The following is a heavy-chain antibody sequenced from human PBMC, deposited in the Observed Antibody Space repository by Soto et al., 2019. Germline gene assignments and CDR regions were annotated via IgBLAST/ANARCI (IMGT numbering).Heavy chain of an antibody. CDR3: ARASITMVRGVNR. D-gene: IGHD3-10*01. Sequence: ASVKVSCKASGYTFTSYAMHWVRQAPGQRLEWMGWINAGNGNTKYSQKFQGRVTITRDTSASTAYMELSSLRSEDTAVYYCARASITMVRGVNRWGQGTLVTVSS. CDR1: GYTFTSYA. V-gene: IGHV1-3*01. CDR2: INAGNGNT. J-gene: IGHJ5*02.